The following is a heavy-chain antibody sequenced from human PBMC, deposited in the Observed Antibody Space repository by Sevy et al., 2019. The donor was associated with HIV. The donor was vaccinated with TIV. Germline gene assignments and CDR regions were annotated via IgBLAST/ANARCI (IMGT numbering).Heavy chain of an antibody. D-gene: IGHD3-22*01. CDR2: IKSNIDGETT. CDR1: GFTFNNAW. V-gene: IGHV3-15*01. J-gene: IGHJ4*02. Sequence: GGSLRLSCAVSGFTFNNAWMNWVRQAPGTGLQWVGLIKSNIDGETTDYAAPVKGRFTISRDDSKNTLYLQMSNLKIEDTAVYYCATAPGYYDSAPFDYWGPGTLVTVSS. CDR3: ATAPGYYDSAPFDY.